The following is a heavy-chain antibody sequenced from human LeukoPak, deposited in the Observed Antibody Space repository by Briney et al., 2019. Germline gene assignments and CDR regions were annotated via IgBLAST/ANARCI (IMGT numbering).Heavy chain of an antibody. V-gene: IGHV1-24*01. D-gene: IGHD2-15*01. CDR3: ARGHSGFYCSGGSCYTLGILGY. Sequence: ASVKVSCKVSGYTLTELSMHWVRQAPGKGFEWMGGFDPQDGETIYAQKFQGRVTMTGDTSTSTVYMELSSLRSEDTAVYYCARGHSGFYCSGGSCYTLGILGYWGQGTLVTVSS. CDR1: GYTLTELS. J-gene: IGHJ4*02. CDR2: FDPQDGET.